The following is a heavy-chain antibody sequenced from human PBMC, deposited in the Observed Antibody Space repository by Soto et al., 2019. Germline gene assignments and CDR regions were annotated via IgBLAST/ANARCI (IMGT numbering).Heavy chain of an antibody. CDR3: ARESEDLTSNFDY. CDR1: GFTFRGSV. V-gene: IGHV3-73*01. Sequence: PGGSLRLSCAASGFTFRGSVMHWVRQASGKGLEWVGRIRSNANSYATAYAASVEGRFTISRDDSENTAYLQMNSLKTEDTAVYYCARESEDLTSNFDYWGQGTLVTVSS. J-gene: IGHJ4*02. CDR2: IRSNANSYAT.